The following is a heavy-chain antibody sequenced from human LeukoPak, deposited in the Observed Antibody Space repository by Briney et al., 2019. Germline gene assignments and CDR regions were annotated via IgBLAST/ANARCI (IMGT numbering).Heavy chain of an antibody. CDR1: GGTFSSYA. V-gene: IGHV1-69*04. Sequence: GASVKLSCKASGGTFSSYAISWVRQAPGQGLEWMGRIIPILGIANYAQKFQGRVTITADKSTSTAYMELSSLRSEDTAVYYCARDGGYDFWSGYYFNWFDPWGQGTLVTVSS. J-gene: IGHJ5*02. CDR3: ARDGGYDFWSGYYFNWFDP. D-gene: IGHD3-3*01. CDR2: IIPILGIA.